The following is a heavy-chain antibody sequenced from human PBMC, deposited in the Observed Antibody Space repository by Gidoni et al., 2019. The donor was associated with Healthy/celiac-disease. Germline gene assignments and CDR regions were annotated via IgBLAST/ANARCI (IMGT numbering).Heavy chain of an antibody. V-gene: IGHV1-8*01. D-gene: IGHD1-7*01. CDR1: GYTFTIYH. CDR2: MNTNSSKT. J-gene: IGHJ6*02. CDR3: ARAPRGNYDYYYYGMDV. Sequence: QVQLLQSGSEVKKPGASVHVSCKASGYTFTIYHINWVRQATGQGLEWMGWMNTNSSKTGYAQKFQGRVTMTRNTSISTAYMELSSLISEDTAVYYCARAPRGNYDYYYYGMDVWGQGTTVTVSS.